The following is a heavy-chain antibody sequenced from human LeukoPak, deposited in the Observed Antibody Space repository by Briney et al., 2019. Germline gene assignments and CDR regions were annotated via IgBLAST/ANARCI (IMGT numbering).Heavy chain of an antibody. J-gene: IGHJ4*02. CDR3: AKVGNSAVLRYFDWLLYEGTYFDY. D-gene: IGHD3-9*01. CDR1: GFTFSSYA. Sequence: GGSLRLSCAASGFTFSSYAMSWVRQAPGKGLEWVSAISGSGGSTYYADSVKGRFTISRDNSKNTLYLQMNSLRAEDTAVYYCAKVGNSAVLRYFDWLLYEGTYFDYWGQGTLVTVSS. CDR2: ISGSGGST. V-gene: IGHV3-23*01.